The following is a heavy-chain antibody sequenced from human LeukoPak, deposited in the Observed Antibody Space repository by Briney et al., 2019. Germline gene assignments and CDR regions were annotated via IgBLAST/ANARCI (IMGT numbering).Heavy chain of an antibody. CDR1: GFTFSSYS. J-gene: IGHJ4*02. V-gene: IGHV3-21*01. D-gene: IGHD2-21*01. CDR3: ARGGASFDY. CDR2: ISSSSTYI. Sequence: GSLRLSCAASGFTFSSYSMNWVRQAPGKGLEWVSSISSSSTYIDYADSVKGRFTISRDNAKNSLYLQMNSLRAEDTAVYYCARGGASFDYWGQGNLVTVSS.